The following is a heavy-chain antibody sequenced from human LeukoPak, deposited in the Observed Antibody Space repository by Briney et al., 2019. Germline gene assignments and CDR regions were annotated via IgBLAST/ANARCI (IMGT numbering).Heavy chain of an antibody. J-gene: IGHJ5*02. CDR3: ARRVTTILNWFDP. D-gene: IGHD4-17*01. CDR1: GYTFTGYY. V-gene: IGHV1-2*02. CDR2: INPNSGGT. Sequence: ASVKVSCKASGYTFTGYYMHWVRQAPGQGLGWMGWINPNSGGTNYAQKFQGRVTMTRDTSISTAYMELSRLRSDDTAVYYCARRVTTILNWFDPWGQGTLVTVSS.